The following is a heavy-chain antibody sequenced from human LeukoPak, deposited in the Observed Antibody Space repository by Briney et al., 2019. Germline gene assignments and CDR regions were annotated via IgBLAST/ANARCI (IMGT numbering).Heavy chain of an antibody. CDR2: ISYDGSNK. Sequence: GGSLRLSCAASGFTFSSSGMHWVRQAPGKGLEWVAVISYDGSNKYYADSVKGRFTISRDNSKNTLYLQMNSLRAEDTAVYYCARVSRGVVYFDYWGQGTLVTVSS. V-gene: IGHV3-30*03. CDR3: ARVSRGVVYFDY. D-gene: IGHD3-3*01. CDR1: GFTFSSSG. J-gene: IGHJ4*02.